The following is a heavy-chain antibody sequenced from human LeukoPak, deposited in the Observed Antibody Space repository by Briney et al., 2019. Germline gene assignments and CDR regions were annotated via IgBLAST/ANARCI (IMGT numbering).Heavy chain of an antibody. V-gene: IGHV3-7*01. D-gene: IGHD3-10*01. CDR1: GFTFSSYW. CDR2: IKQDGSEK. Sequence: SGGSLRLSCAASGFTFSSYWMSWVRQAPGKGLEWVANIKQDGSEKYYVDSVKGRFTISRDNAKNTLYLHMNSLRAEDTAVYYCARASKSYYNVDYYYYMDVWGKGTTVTISS. CDR3: ARASKSYYNVDYYYYMDV. J-gene: IGHJ6*03.